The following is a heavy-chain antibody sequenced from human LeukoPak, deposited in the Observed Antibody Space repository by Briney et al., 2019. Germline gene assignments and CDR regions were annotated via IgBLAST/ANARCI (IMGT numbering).Heavy chain of an antibody. J-gene: IGHJ4*02. CDR3: ARLSLHCSGGSCYRGAFDS. CDR2: VYYSGVT. Sequence: SETLSLTCSVSGGSTGSDYWSWIRQPPGKGLEWIAYVYYSGVTSYNPSLKSRVAISIDTSKNQFSLNLTSETAADTAVYYCARLSLHCSGGSCYRGAFDSWGQGTLVTVSS. D-gene: IGHD2-15*01. V-gene: IGHV4-59*08. CDR1: GGSTGSDY.